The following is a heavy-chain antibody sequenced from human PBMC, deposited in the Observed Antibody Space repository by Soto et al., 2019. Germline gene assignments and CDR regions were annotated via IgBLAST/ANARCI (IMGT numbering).Heavy chain of an antibody. V-gene: IGHV3-48*02. Sequence: GGSLRLSCAASGFTFSSYSMNWVRQAPGKGLEWVSYISSSSSTIYYADSVKGRFTISRDNAKNSLYLQMNSLRDEDTAVYYCARASSFRENDILTGSFVFGYYGMDVWGQGTTVTVSS. CDR3: ARASSFRENDILTGSFVFGYYGMDV. D-gene: IGHD3-9*01. CDR2: ISSSSSTI. CDR1: GFTFSSYS. J-gene: IGHJ6*02.